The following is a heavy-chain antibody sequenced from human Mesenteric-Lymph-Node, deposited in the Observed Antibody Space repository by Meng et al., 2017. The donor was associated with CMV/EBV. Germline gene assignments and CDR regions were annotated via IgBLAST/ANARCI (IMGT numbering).Heavy chain of an antibody. J-gene: IGHJ5*02. CDR1: GGTFSSYT. V-gene: IGHV1-69*02. Sequence: SGAEVKKPGFTVKVSCKASGGTFSSYTISWLRQAPGQGLEWMGRIIPILGISNYANKCQDRVTIPADKSTSTAYMELMSLSSADKVVYYCAGSILVAGSRWFGHLGHGTLVTVSS. D-gene: IGHD6-19*01. CDR3: AGSILVAGSRWFGH. CDR2: IIPILGIS.